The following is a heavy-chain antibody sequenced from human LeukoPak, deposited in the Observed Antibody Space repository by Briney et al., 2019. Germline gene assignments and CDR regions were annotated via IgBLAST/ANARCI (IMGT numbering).Heavy chain of an antibody. D-gene: IGHD6-13*01. J-gene: IGHJ4*02. V-gene: IGHV3-21*01. Sequence: PGGSLRLSCAASGLTFNSSSFNWVRQAPGKGLEWVSSISSSGRYISYADSVKGRFTISRDNSKNTLYLQMNSLRAEDTAVYYCAKGESSSWNYFDYWGQGTLVTVSS. CDR2: ISSSGRYI. CDR3: AKGESSSWNYFDY. CDR1: GLTFNSSS.